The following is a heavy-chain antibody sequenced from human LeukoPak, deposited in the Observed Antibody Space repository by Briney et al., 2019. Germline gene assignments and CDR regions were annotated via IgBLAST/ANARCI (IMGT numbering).Heavy chain of an antibody. D-gene: IGHD3-22*01. J-gene: IGHJ4*02. V-gene: IGHV4-39*01. Sequence: PSETLYLTCTVSGDSISSSSYYWGWIRQPPGKGLEWIGSIYYSGSTYYNPSLKSRVTISVDTSKNQFSLKLTSVTAADTAVYFCARHREYYYDSSGNFDYWGQGTLVTVSS. CDR1: GDSISSSSYY. CDR3: ARHREYYYDSSGNFDY. CDR2: IYYSGST.